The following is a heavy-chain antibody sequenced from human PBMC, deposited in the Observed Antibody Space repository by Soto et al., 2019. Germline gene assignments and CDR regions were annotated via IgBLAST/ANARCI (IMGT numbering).Heavy chain of an antibody. CDR2: IIPIFGTA. CDR3: ARGIPNSTYYDFWSGYYYYYGMDV. V-gene: IGHV1-69*12. Sequence: QVQLVQSGAEVKKPGSSVKVSCKASGGTFSSYAISWVRQAPGQGLEWMGGIIPIFGTANYAQKFQGRVTITADETTRTAYMELSSLRSEDTAVYYCARGIPNSTYYDFWSGYYYYYGMDVWGQGTTVTVSS. CDR1: GGTFSSYA. J-gene: IGHJ6*02. D-gene: IGHD3-3*01.